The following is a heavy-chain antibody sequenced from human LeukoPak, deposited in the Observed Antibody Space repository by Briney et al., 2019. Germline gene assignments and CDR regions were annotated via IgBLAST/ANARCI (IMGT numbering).Heavy chain of an antibody. CDR3: AKDGAPDYDSSGYQGY. V-gene: IGHV1-8*01. J-gene: IGHJ4*02. D-gene: IGHD3-22*01. Sequence: GASVKVSCKASGYTFTSYDINWVRQATGQGLEWMGWMNPNSGNTGYAQKFQGRVTMTRNTSISPAYMELISLRSEDTAVYYCAKDGAPDYDSSGYQGYWGQGTLVTVSS. CDR1: GYTFTSYD. CDR2: MNPNSGNT.